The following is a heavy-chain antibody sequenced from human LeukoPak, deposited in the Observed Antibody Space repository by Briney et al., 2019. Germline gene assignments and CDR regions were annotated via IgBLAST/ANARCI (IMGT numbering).Heavy chain of an antibody. Sequence: GGSLRLSCAASGFTFSSYAMTWVRQPPGKGLEGVSSITGSTGSTYYADSVKGRFTISRDNSKNTLYLQMNSLRAEDTAVYYCAKDPQRRMEGPYDYWGQGTLVTVSS. D-gene: IGHD1-1*01. V-gene: IGHV3-23*01. CDR3: AKDPQRRMEGPYDY. CDR2: ITGSTGST. J-gene: IGHJ4*02. CDR1: GFTFSSYA.